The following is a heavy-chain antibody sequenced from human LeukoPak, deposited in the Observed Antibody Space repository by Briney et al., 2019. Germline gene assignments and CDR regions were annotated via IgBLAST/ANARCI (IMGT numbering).Heavy chain of an antibody. CDR1: GFTFSNAW. Sequence: NPGGSLRLSCTASGFTFSNAWMSWVRQAPGKGLEWVGRVKSKTDGGTTEYAAPVKGRFTVSRDDSKNMVFLQMNSLQTEDTAMYYCNTDIGLTMISRGTFDFWGQGTMVTVSS. CDR2: VKSKTDGGTT. V-gene: IGHV3-15*01. CDR3: NTDIGLTMISRGTFDF. J-gene: IGHJ3*01. D-gene: IGHD3-22*01.